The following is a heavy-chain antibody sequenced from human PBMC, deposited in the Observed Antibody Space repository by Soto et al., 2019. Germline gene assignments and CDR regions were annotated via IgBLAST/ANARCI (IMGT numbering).Heavy chain of an antibody. CDR1: GGSMRNVY. CDR3: ARAHAPTLPFDY. Sequence: SETLSLTCTVSGGSMRNVYWSWIRQPPGKRLEWIGFIFHSGNAKYNPSLKSRVTISIDTSKGQFSLSLDSVTAADTAVYFCARAHAPTLPFDYWGLGTLVTVSS. V-gene: IGHV4-59*01. J-gene: IGHJ4*01. D-gene: IGHD2-15*01. CDR2: IFHSGNA.